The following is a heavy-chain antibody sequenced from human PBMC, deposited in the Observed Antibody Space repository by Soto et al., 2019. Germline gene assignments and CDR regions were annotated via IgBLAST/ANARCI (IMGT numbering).Heavy chain of an antibody. CDR2: ISYDGINK. D-gene: IGHD3-22*01. CDR1: GFTFSNYA. V-gene: IGHV3-30*18. Sequence: GGSLRLSCAASGFTFSNYAMHWVRQAPGKGLEWVAVISYDGINKYSADSVKGRFTISRDNSKNTQYLQMNSLRAEDTAVYYCAKESGYYSSYYYGMDVWGQGTTVTVSS. J-gene: IGHJ6*02. CDR3: AKESGYYSSYYYGMDV.